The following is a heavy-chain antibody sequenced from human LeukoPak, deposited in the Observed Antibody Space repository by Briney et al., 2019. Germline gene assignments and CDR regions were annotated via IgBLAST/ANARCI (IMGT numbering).Heavy chain of an antibody. Sequence: GASVKVSCKVSGYTLTELSMRWVRQAPGKGLEWMGGFDPEDGETIYAQKFQGRVTMTEDTSTDTAYMELSSLRSEDTAVYYCATSNVDIVAYGMDVWGQGTTVTVSS. CDR2: FDPEDGET. CDR3: ATSNVDIVAYGMDV. CDR1: GYTLTELS. J-gene: IGHJ6*02. D-gene: IGHD5-12*01. V-gene: IGHV1-24*01.